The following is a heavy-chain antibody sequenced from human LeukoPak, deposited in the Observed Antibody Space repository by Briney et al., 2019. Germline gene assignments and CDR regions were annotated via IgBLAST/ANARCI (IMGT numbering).Heavy chain of an antibody. V-gene: IGHV4-61*08. CDR2: IYYSGST. D-gene: IGHD3-22*01. Sequence: PSETLSLTCTVSGGSISSGDYYWSWIRQPPGKGLEWIGYIYYSGSTNYNPSLKSRVTISVDTSKNQFSLKLSSVTAADTAVYYCARGYDSSGYNYWGQGTLVTVSS. CDR1: GGSISSGDYY. CDR3: ARGYDSSGYNY. J-gene: IGHJ4*02.